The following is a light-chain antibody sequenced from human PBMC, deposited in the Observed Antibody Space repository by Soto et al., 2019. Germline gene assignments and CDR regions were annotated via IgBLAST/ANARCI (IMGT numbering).Light chain of an antibody. CDR3: QPYNNWPLT. V-gene: IGKV3-15*01. CDR2: DTS. CDR1: QSVGSD. J-gene: IGKJ4*01. Sequence: EIVMTQSPATLSVSPGERATLSCRASQSVGSDLAWYQQKPGQAPRLVIYDTSTRATGVPTRFSGSRSGAEFTLTINSLQSEDFAVYYCQPYNNWPLTFGGGTKV.